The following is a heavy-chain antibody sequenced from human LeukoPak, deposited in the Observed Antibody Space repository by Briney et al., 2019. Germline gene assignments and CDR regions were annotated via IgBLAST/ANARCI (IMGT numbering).Heavy chain of an antibody. Sequence: GGSLRLSCAASGFTFSRNGMHWVRQAPGKGLEWVAVISYDGSNKYYADSVKGRFTISRDNSKNTLCLQMNSLRAEDTAVYYCAKGGGSYYYTHLDYWGQGTLVTVSS. J-gene: IGHJ4*02. CDR1: GFTFSRNG. CDR3: AKGGGSYYYTHLDY. CDR2: ISYDGSNK. D-gene: IGHD1-26*01. V-gene: IGHV3-30*18.